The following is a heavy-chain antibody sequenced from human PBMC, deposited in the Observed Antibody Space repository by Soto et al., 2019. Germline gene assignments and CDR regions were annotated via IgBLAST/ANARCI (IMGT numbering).Heavy chain of an antibody. CDR2: IKSAADGGTT. V-gene: IGHV3-15*05. D-gene: IGHD5-12*01. CDR3: TTPQKWLRFAFGY. CDR1: GFTFSYAW. J-gene: IGHJ4*02. Sequence: EVQLVESGGGLVEPGGSLRLSCAASGFTFSYAWMAWVRQAPGKGLEWVGRIKSAADGGTTDYAAPVKSRFTISRDDSENTLYLQMNSMKTDDSAVYYCTTPQKWLRFAFGYWGQGTLVTVSS.